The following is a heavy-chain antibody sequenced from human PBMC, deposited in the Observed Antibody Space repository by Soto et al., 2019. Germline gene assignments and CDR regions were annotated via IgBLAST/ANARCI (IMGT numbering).Heavy chain of an antibody. V-gene: IGHV1-69*14. D-gene: IGHD1-26*01. Sequence: QVQLVQSGAEVKKPGSSVKVSCKASGGTFSSYAISWVRQAPGQGLEWMGGIIPIFGTADYAQKFQGRVTTTAXKXTXTXXMELSTRGSEHTAVYYCASHGGRSPAGRYYDGMDVWGQGTTVTVSS. CDR3: ASHGGRSPAGRYYDGMDV. J-gene: IGHJ6*02. CDR1: GGTFSSYA. CDR2: IIPIFGTA.